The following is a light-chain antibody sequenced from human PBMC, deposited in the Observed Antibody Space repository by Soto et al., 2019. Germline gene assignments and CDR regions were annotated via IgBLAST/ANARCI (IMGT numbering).Light chain of an antibody. CDR2: ASS. CDR1: QRISTW. V-gene: IGKV1-12*01. CDR3: QQTNSRSPLS. Sequence: DIQMTQSPSSVSESVGDRVTITCRASQRISTWLAWYQQKPGEAPKLLIYASSRVQSGVPSRFGGSGSGTDFTLTIRSLQPEDFATYYGQQTNSRSPLSFGGGTKVEI. J-gene: IGKJ4*01.